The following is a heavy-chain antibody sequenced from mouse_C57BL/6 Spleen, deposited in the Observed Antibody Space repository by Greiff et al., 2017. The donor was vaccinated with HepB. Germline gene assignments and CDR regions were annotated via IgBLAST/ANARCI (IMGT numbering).Heavy chain of an antibody. Sequence: VQLQQSGAELARPGASVKLSCKASGYTFTSYGISWVKQRTGQGLEWIGEIYPRSGNTYYNEKFKGKATLTVDKSSSTAYMELRSLTSEDSAVYFCAGIYYGNSWFAYWGQGTLVTVSA. CDR3: AGIYYGNSWFAY. J-gene: IGHJ3*01. D-gene: IGHD2-1*01. V-gene: IGHV1-81*01. CDR2: IYPRSGNT. CDR1: GYTFTSYG.